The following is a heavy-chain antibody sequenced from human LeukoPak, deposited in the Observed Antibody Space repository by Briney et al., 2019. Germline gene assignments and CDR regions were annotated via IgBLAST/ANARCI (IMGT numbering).Heavy chain of an antibody. J-gene: IGHJ3*02. CDR2: ISSSSIYI. Sequence: GGSLRLSCAASGFTFSRNSMNWVRQAPGKGLEWVSSISSSSIYIYYADSVKGRFTISRDNAKNSLYLQMNSLRAEDTAVYYCARGASVVAGSDDAFDIWGQGTMATVSS. D-gene: IGHD6-19*01. CDR1: GFTFSRNS. V-gene: IGHV3-21*01. CDR3: ARGASVVAGSDDAFDI.